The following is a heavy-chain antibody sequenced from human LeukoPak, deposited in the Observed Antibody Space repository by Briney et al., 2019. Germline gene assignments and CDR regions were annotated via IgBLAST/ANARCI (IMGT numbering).Heavy chain of an antibody. D-gene: IGHD3-10*01. V-gene: IGHV1-2*02. CDR1: GYTFTNYG. Sequence: ASVTVSCKASGYTFTNYGISWVRQAPGQGLEWMGWINPNSGGTNYAQKFQGRVTMTRDTSISTAYMELSRLRSDDTAVYYCAIGGLWSYYYYMDVWGKGTTVTVSS. J-gene: IGHJ6*03. CDR2: INPNSGGT. CDR3: AIGGLWSYYYYMDV.